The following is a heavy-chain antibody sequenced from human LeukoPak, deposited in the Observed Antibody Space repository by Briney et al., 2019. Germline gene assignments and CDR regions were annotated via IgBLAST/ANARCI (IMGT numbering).Heavy chain of an antibody. CDR3: ARDVFFRAHNWFDP. Sequence: SETLSLTCNVSGASISSHYWNWIRRPAGKGLEWIGRIYNTGSANYNPSLKSRVIMSLDTSRNQISLKLTSVTAADTAVYYCARDVFFRAHNWFDPWGQGTLVTVSS. J-gene: IGHJ5*02. V-gene: IGHV4-4*07. D-gene: IGHD2/OR15-2a*01. CDR2: IYNTGSA. CDR1: GASISSHY.